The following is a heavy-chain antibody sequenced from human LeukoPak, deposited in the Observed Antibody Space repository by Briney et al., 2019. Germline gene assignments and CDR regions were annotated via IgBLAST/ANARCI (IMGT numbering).Heavy chain of an antibody. CDR2: ISSSSSYI. Sequence: GGSLRLSCAASGFTFSSYSMNWVRQAPGKGLEWVSSISSSSSYIYYADSVKGRFTISRDNAKNSLYLQMNSLRAEDTAVYYCARDNYDYVWGSYRYTYYFDYWGQGTLVTVSS. V-gene: IGHV3-21*01. D-gene: IGHD3-16*02. CDR3: ARDNYDYVWGSYRYTYYFDY. CDR1: GFTFSSYS. J-gene: IGHJ4*02.